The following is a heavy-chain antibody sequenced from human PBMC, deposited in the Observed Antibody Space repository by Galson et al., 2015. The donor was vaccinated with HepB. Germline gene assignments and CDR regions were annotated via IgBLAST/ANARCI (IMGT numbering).Heavy chain of an antibody. CDR1: GFTFSSYS. CDR3: AREDYRKGYCSSTSCRYYYYGMDV. CDR2: ISSSSSTI. Sequence: SLRLSCAASGFTFSSYSMNWVRQAPGKGLEWVSYISSSSSTIYYADSVKGRFTISRDNAKNSLYLQMNSLRAEDTAVYYCAREDYRKGYCSSTSCRYYYYGMDVWGQGTTVTVSS. D-gene: IGHD2-2*01. J-gene: IGHJ6*02. V-gene: IGHV3-48*01.